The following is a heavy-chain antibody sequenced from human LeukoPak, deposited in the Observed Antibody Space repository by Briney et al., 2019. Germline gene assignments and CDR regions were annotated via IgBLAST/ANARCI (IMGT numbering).Heavy chain of an antibody. J-gene: IGHJ4*02. Sequence: SETLSLTCAVYGGSFSGYYWSWIRQPPGKGLEWIGEINHSGSTNYNPSLKSRVTISVDTSKNQFSLKLSSVTVADTAVYYCARDGPEGYWGQGTLVTVSS. CDR1: GGSFSGYY. CDR3: ARDGPEGY. CDR2: INHSGST. V-gene: IGHV4-34*01.